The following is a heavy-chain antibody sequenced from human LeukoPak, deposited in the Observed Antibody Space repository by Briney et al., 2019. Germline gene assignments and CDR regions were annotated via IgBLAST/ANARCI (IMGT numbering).Heavy chain of an antibody. D-gene: IGHD2/OR15-2a*01. V-gene: IGHV4-34*01. J-gene: IGHJ4*02. CDR3: ARGYCRSTTSCYFDY. CDR1: GGSFSGYY. Sequence: SETLSLTCAVYGGSFSGYYWSWIRQPPGKGLEWIGEINHSGSTNYNPSLKSRVTISVDTSKNQFSLKLSSVTAADTAVYYCARGYCRSTTSCYFDYWGQGTLVTVSS. CDR2: INHSGST.